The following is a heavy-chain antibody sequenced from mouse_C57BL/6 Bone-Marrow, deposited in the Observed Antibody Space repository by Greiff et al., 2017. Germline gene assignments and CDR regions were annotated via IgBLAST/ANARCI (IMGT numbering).Heavy chain of an antibody. CDR1: GYTFTSYW. CDR3: ARPYYSNYWYFDV. J-gene: IGHJ1*03. Sequence: QVQLQQPGAELVKPGASVKMSCKASGYTFTSYWITWVKQRPGQGLEWIGDIYPGSGSNNYNEKFKSKATLTVDTSYSTAYMRLSSLTSEDSAVFYCARPYYSNYWYFDVWGTGTTVTVSA. CDR2: IYPGSGSN. D-gene: IGHD2-5*01. V-gene: IGHV1-55*01.